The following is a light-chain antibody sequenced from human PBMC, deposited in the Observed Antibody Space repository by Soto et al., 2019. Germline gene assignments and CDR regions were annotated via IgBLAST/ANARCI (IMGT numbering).Light chain of an antibody. J-gene: IGKJ5*01. V-gene: IGKV3-11*01. CDR2: DAS. CDR3: QQRSNWPLT. Sequence: EIVLTQSPATLSLSPWERATLSWRASQSVSSYLAWYQQKPGQAPRLLIYDASNRATGIPARFSGSGSGTDFTLTISSLEPEDFAVYYCQQRSNWPLTFGQGTRLEIK. CDR1: QSVSSY.